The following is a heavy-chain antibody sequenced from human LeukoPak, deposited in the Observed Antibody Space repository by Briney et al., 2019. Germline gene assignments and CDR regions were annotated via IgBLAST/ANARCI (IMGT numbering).Heavy chain of an antibody. J-gene: IGHJ4*02. CDR2: FDPEDDET. D-gene: IGHD3-10*01. CDR3: ARAMVRGLSNPFDY. CDR1: GYTLTELS. Sequence: ASVKVSCKVSGYTLTELSMHWVRQAPGKGLEWMGGFDPEDDETVYAQKFQGRVTMTRDTSTSTVYMELSSLRSEDTAVYYCARAMVRGLSNPFDYWGQGTLVTVSS. V-gene: IGHV1-24*01.